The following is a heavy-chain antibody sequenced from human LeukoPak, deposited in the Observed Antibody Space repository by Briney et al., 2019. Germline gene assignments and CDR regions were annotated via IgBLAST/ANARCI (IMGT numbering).Heavy chain of an antibody. Sequence: GGSLRLSCAASGFTFSSYWMSWVRQAPGKGLEWVANIKQDGIEKYDVDSVKGRFTISRDNAKNSLYLQMNSLRAEDTAVYYCAREGSSYDFWSGYLDYWGQGTLVTVSS. V-gene: IGHV3-7*01. CDR3: AREGSSYDFWSGYLDY. J-gene: IGHJ4*02. D-gene: IGHD3-3*01. CDR2: IKQDGIEK. CDR1: GFTFSSYW.